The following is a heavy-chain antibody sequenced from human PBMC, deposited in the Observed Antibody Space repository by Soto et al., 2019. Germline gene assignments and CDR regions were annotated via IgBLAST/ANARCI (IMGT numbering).Heavy chain of an antibody. J-gene: IGHJ4*02. V-gene: IGHV4-59*08. CDR2: IYYSGST. Sequence: QVQLQESGPGLVKPSETLSLTCTVSGGSISSYYWSWIRQPPGKGLEWIGYIYYSGSTNYNPSLKSRVTIAVDTSKNQFSLKLSSVTAADTAVYYCARRWGRTFDSWGQGTLVTVSS. D-gene: IGHD1-26*01. CDR1: GGSISSYY. CDR3: ARRWGRTFDS.